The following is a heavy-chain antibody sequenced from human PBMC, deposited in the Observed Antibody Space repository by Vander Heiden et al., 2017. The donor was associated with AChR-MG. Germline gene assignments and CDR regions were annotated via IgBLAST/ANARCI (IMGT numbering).Heavy chain of an antibody. CDR3: AKDHYYYGSGRDYYYGMDV. CDR1: GFTFSNFA. Sequence: EVQLLESGGGLVRPGGSLTLSCAASGFTFSNFAMNWVRQAPGKGLEWVAAISGSDGTTYYADSVKGRFTISRDNSKNTLYLQMNSLRAEDTAVYYCAKDHYYYGSGRDYYYGMDVWGQGTTVTVSS. J-gene: IGHJ6*02. CDR2: ISGSDGTT. V-gene: IGHV3-23*01. D-gene: IGHD3-10*01.